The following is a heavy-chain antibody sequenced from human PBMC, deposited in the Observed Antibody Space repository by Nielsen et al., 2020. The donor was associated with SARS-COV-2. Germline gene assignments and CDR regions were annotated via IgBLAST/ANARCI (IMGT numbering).Heavy chain of an antibody. CDR1: GFTFDEYA. Sequence: SLKISCAASGFTFDEYALHWVRQAPGKGLEWVSGISRNGGNIDYAASVKGRFTISRDNAKNSLFLQMNRLRVEDTAVYYCARDGGRRTMFGVNHRVRKDAFDIWGQGTMVTVSS. CDR2: ISRNGGNI. D-gene: IGHD3-3*01. V-gene: IGHV3-9*01. CDR3: ARDGGRRTMFGVNHRVRKDAFDI. J-gene: IGHJ3*02.